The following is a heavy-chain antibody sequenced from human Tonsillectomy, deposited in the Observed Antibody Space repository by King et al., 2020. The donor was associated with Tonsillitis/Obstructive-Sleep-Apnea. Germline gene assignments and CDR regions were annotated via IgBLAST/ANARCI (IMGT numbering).Heavy chain of an antibody. V-gene: IGHV4-61*01. Sequence: VQLQESGPGLVKPSETLSLTCTVSGGSVSSGSYYWSWIRQPPGKGLEWLGYIYYSGSTNYNPSLKSRVTISVDTSKNQFSLKLSSVTAADTAVYYCARAPSDYDSNWFDPWGQGTLVTVSS. CDR1: GGSVSSGSYY. CDR3: ARAPSDYDSNWFDP. CDR2: IYYSGST. J-gene: IGHJ5*02. D-gene: IGHD3-3*01.